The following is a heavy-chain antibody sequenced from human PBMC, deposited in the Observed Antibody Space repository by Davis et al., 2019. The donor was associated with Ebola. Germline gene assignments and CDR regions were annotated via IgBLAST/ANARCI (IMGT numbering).Heavy chain of an antibody. J-gene: IGHJ4*02. CDR2: IYYSGNT. V-gene: IGHV4-59*01. D-gene: IGHD6-19*01. Sequence: MPSETLSLTCTVSGGSISSYYWSWIRQPPGKGLEWIGYIYYSGNTNSNPSLKSRVTISVDTSKNQFSLKLSSVTAADTAVYFCAGAGYSSGWNFASWGQGTLVTVFS. CDR3: AGAGYSSGWNFAS. CDR1: GGSISSYY.